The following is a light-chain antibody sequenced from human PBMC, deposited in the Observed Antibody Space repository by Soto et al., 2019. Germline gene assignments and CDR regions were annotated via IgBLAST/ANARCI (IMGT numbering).Light chain of an antibody. CDR2: DAS. J-gene: IGKJ5*01. V-gene: IGKV3D-20*02. CDR3: QRRRNWPPIT. CDR1: QSVSSSY. Sequence: SGLAQCRDTLSLSAGEVATLSCRASQSVSSSYLAWYQQKPGQAPRLLMYDASNRATGIPARFSASGSGTDFTLIISSREPEDFAVYYCQRRRNWPPITCGHWTRIEI.